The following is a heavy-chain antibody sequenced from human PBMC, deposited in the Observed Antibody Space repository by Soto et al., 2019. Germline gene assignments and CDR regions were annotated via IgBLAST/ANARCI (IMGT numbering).Heavy chain of an antibody. J-gene: IGHJ4*02. V-gene: IGHV3-64D*06. CDR3: VKDGIDY. D-gene: IGHD1-1*01. CDR2: ISTNGGST. CDR1: GFTFSSYA. Sequence: GGSLRLSCSASGFTFSSYAMHWVRQAPGKGLEYVSSISTNGGSTHYADSVKGRFTISRDNSKNTQYLQMSSLRADDTAVYYCVKDGIDYWGQGTLVTVSS.